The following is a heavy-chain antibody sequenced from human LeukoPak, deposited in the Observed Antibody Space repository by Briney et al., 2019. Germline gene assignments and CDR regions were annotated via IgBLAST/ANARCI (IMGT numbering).Heavy chain of an antibody. CDR2: IYYSGNT. Sequence: PSETLSLTCTVSGVSSSSSNSYWGWIRQPPGKGLEWIGSIYYSGNTYYNASLKSQDSISIDTSKNQFSLKLTSVTAADTAVYYCARQTGSGLFILPGGQGTLVTVSS. D-gene: IGHD3/OR15-3a*01. J-gene: IGHJ4*02. CDR3: ARQTGSGLFILP. V-gene: IGHV4-39*01. CDR1: GVSSSSSNSY.